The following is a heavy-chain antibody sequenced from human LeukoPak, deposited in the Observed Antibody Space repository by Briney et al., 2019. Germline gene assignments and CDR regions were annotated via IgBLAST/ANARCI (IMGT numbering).Heavy chain of an antibody. CDR1: GFTFSSYW. J-gene: IGHJ4*02. CDR2: IKQDGSEK. CDR3: AKEGYYDSSGLIDY. V-gene: IGHV3-7*01. Sequence: GGSLRLSCAASGFTFSSYWMSWVRQAPGKGLEWVANIKQDGSEKYYVDSVKGRFTISRDNAKNSLYLQMNSLRAEDTAVYYCAKEGYYDSSGLIDYWGQGTLVTVSS. D-gene: IGHD3-22*01.